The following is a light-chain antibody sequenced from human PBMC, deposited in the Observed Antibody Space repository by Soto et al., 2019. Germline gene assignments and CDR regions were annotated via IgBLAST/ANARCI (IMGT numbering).Light chain of an antibody. CDR2: GAS. CDR1: QSVSSSC. J-gene: IGKJ1*01. Sequence: EGVLTQSPGTLSLPPSERATLSCRASQSVSSSCLAWYQQKPGQAPKLLIYGASSIASGIPERFSGSGSGTDFTLTISRLEPEDFAVYYCQQYGSLPSTFGQGTKVDIK. V-gene: IGKV3-20*01. CDR3: QQYGSLPST.